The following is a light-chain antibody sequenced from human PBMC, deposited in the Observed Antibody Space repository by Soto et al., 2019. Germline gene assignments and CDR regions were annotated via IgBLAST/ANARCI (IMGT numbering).Light chain of an antibody. CDR3: QQYKSFSWT. CDR2: KAS. CDR1: QTISSW. V-gene: IGKV1-5*03. J-gene: IGKJ1*01. Sequence: DIQMAQSPSTLSASVGDRVTITCRTSQTISSWLAWYQQKPGKAPKLLIYKASTLESGVPSRFSGSGSGTEFTLTIDSLQPEDSATYYCQQYKSFSWTFGQGTKVEI.